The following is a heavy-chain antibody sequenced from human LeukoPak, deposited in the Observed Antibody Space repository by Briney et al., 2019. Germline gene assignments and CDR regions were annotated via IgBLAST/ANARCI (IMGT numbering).Heavy chain of an antibody. CDR3: VRVAYNSTWSPPIDY. CDR1: GFSFCIYS. V-gene: IGHV3-64D*06. Sequence: GGSLRLSCSASGFSFCIYSMHWVRQAPGKGLEYVSAISSNGRNTYYADSVKGRFTVSRDNSKNTLYLQMSSLRAEDTAVYYCVRVAYNSTWSPPIDYWGQGTLVTVSS. J-gene: IGHJ4*02. D-gene: IGHD1-1*01. CDR2: ISSNGRNT.